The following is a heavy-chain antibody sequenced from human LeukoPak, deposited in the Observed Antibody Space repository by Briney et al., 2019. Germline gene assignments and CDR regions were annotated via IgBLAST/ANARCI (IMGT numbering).Heavy chain of an antibody. V-gene: IGHV3-23*01. Sequence: GGSLRLSCAASGFTFSSSAMSWIRQAPGKGLEWVSAISGSGNTTYFGDSVTGRFTISRDNPKNTVYLQMNSLSAEDTAVYYCAKGPAPYCSGGSCYSPHWYFDLWGRGTLVTVSS. CDR2: ISGSGNTT. D-gene: IGHD2-15*01. J-gene: IGHJ2*01. CDR3: AKGPAPYCSGGSCYSPHWYFDL. CDR1: GFTFSSSA.